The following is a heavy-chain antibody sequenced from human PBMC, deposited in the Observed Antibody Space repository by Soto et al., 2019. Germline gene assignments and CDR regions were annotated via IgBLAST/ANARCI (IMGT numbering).Heavy chain of an antibody. J-gene: IGHJ5*02. V-gene: IGHV3-15*05. CDR3: LGDWLHP. CDR2: IKSESVGGTT. Sequence: EVQLVASGGDLVKPGGSLRLACAGSGFSFRNAWMSWVRQAPGKGPEWIGRIKSESVGGTTDYAAPVKGRFTVSRDDSKNTVYLHMSSLKIADTAVYYCLGDWLHPWGQGTLVTVSA. D-gene: IGHD7-27*01. CDR1: GFSFRNAW.